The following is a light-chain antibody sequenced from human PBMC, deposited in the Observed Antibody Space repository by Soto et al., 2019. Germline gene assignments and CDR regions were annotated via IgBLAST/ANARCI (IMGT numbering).Light chain of an antibody. CDR2: GAS. J-gene: IGKJ1*01. V-gene: IGKV3-15*01. Sequence: EIGMTQSPVTLSLSPGERATLSFMAIQSVSNNLSWYQQKPGQAPRLLISGASTRATGIPARFSGSGSGTEFTLTISSLQSEDFAVYYCQQYNNWPGTFGQGTKVDIK. CDR3: QQYNNWPGT. CDR1: QSVSNN.